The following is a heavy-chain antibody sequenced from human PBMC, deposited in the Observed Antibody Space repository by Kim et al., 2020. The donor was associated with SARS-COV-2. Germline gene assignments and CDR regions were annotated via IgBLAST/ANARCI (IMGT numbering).Heavy chain of an antibody. V-gene: IGHV3-30*01. Sequence: SVKARFTISSDNSKNTLYLHMNSLRAEDTAVYDCARAIAAAGTGRDYFDYWGQGTLVTVSS. D-gene: IGHD6-13*01. J-gene: IGHJ4*02. CDR3: ARAIAAAGTGRDYFDY.